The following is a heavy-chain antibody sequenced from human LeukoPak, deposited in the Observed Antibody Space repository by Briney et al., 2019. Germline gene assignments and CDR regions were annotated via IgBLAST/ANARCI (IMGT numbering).Heavy chain of an antibody. CDR3: ASPGPIYDFWSGPYYFDY. CDR2: IYYSGST. CDR1: GGSISSSSYY. J-gene: IGHJ4*02. V-gene: IGHV4-39*01. D-gene: IGHD3-3*01. Sequence: SETLSLTCTVSGGSISSSSYYWGWIRQPPGKGLEWIGSIYYSGSTYYNPSLKSRVTISVDTSKNQFSLKLSSVTAEDTAVYYCASPGPIYDFWSGPYYFDYWGQGTLVTVSS.